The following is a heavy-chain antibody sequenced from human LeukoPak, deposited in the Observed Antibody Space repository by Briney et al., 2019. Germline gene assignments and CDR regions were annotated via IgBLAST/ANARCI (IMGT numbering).Heavy chain of an antibody. D-gene: IGHD6-19*01. CDR1: GFTFNNYG. CDR3: ARDPSNTSGWYIYFDY. CDR2: ISAYNGDT. Sequence: GASVKASCKASGFTFNNYGISWARQAPGQGLEWMGWISAYNGDTHYEQKLQGRVTLTTDTSTRTAYMELRSLRSDDTAMYYCARDPSNTSGWYIYFDYWGQGTLVTVSP. J-gene: IGHJ4*02. V-gene: IGHV1-18*01.